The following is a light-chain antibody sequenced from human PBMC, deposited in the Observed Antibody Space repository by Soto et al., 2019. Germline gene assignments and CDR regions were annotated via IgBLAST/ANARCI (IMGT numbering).Light chain of an antibody. Sequence: EIVLTQSPDTLSLSPGESATLSCRASRSVSSNYLAWYQQKPGQAPRLLVAGTSSRATGIPDRFSGSGSGTDVTLTISGLDPEDFAVYYWQQFSSSPPGVTFGGVNLLEMK. CDR2: GTS. CDR3: QQFSSSPPGVT. J-gene: IGKJ4*01. CDR1: RSVSSNY. V-gene: IGKV3-20*01.